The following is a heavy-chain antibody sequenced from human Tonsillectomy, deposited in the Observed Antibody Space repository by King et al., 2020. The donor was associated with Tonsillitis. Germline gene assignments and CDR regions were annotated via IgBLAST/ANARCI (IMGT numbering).Heavy chain of an antibody. J-gene: IGHJ5*02. CDR3: ARHAITMVRGDHNWFDP. Sequence: LQLQESGPGLVKPSETLSLTCTVSGGSISSSSYYWGWIRQPPGKGLGWIGSFSYSGGTSYNPSLKSRVTIPVDTSKNQFSLKLSSVTAADTAVYYCARHAITMVRGDHNWFDPWGQGTLVTVSS. CDR2: FSYSGGT. V-gene: IGHV4-39*07. D-gene: IGHD3-10*01. CDR1: GGSISSSSYY.